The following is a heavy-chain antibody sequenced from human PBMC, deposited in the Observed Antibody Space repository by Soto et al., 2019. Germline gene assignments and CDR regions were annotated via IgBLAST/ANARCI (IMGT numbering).Heavy chain of an antibody. Sequence: QVQLVESGGGVVQPGRSLRLSCAASGLTFSSYGMHWVRQAPGKGLEWVAVISYDGSNKYYADSVKGRFTISRDNSKNTLYLQMNSLRAEDTAVYYCAKGSRITMIVVAKLDYYYGMDVWGQGTTVTVSS. V-gene: IGHV3-30*18. CDR2: ISYDGSNK. CDR3: AKGSRITMIVVAKLDYYYGMDV. CDR1: GLTFSSYG. J-gene: IGHJ6*02. D-gene: IGHD3-22*01.